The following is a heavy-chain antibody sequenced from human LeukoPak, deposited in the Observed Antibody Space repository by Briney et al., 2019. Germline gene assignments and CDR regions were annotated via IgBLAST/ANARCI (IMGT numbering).Heavy chain of an antibody. D-gene: IGHD3-22*01. CDR1: GGSISSSSYY. V-gene: IGHV4-39*02. CDR2: IYYSGST. CDR3: ARDYYDSSGYYYRYYYYGMDV. Sequence: SETLSPTCTVSGGSISSSSYYWGWVRQPPGKGLEWIGSIYYSGSTYYNPSLKSRVTISVDTSKNQFSLKLSSVTAADTAVYYCARDYYDSSGYYYRYYYYGMDVWGQGTTVTVSS. J-gene: IGHJ6*02.